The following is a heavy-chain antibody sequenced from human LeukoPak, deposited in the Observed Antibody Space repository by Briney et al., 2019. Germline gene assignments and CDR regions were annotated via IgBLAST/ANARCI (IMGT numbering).Heavy chain of an antibody. J-gene: IGHJ4*02. Sequence: SVKVSCKASGGTFSSYAISWVRQAPGQGLEWMGGIIPIFGTANYAQKFQGRVTITADESTSTAYMELSSLRSEDTAVYYCARPQRSGSWSEFDYWGQGTLVTVSS. CDR3: ARPQRSGSWSEFDY. CDR1: GGTFSSYA. V-gene: IGHV1-69*13. CDR2: IIPIFGTA. D-gene: IGHD6-13*01.